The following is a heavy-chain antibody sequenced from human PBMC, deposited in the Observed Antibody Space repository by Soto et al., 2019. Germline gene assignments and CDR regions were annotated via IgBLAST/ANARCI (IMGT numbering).Heavy chain of an antibody. CDR3: WRAIGGYSEGSDY. Sequence: QVQLVESGGGVVQPGRSLRLSCAASGFTFSSYGMHWVRQAPGKGLEWVAVFWYDGSSKYYADSVKGRFNISRDNSKNTLYLQMNSLRAEDTAVYYCWRAIGGYSEGSDYWGQGTLVTVSS. CDR2: FWYDGSSK. CDR1: GFTFSSYG. J-gene: IGHJ4*02. D-gene: IGHD5-12*01. V-gene: IGHV3-33*01.